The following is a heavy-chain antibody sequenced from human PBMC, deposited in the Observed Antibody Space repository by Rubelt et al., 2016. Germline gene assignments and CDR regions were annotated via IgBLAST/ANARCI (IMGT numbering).Heavy chain of an antibody. J-gene: IGHJ4*02. V-gene: IGHV3-30*04. CDR3: AKDELVVPAAPDY. D-gene: IGHD2-2*01. CDR2: LSYADSNK. Sequence: VQLVESGGGLVQPGGSLRLSCAASGFTFSSYAMHWVRQAPGKGLEWVAVLSYADSNKYHADPVEGRLTISRDNSRNTLYLQMNSLRAEDTAVYYCAKDELVVPAAPDYWGQGTLVTVSS. CDR1: GFTFSSYA.